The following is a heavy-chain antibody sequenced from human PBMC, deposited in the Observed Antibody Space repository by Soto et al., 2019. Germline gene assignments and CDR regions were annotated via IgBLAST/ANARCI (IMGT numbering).Heavy chain of an antibody. CDR2: IIPIFGTA. J-gene: IGHJ5*02. Sequence: SVKVSCKASGGTFSSYAISWVRQAPGQGLEWMGGIIPIFGTANYAQKFQGRVTITADESTSTAYMELSSLRSEDTAVYYCSRDLARITIFGVVIPEFDPWGQGTLVTVSS. D-gene: IGHD3-3*01. CDR1: GGTFSSYA. CDR3: SRDLARITIFGVVIPEFDP. V-gene: IGHV1-69*13.